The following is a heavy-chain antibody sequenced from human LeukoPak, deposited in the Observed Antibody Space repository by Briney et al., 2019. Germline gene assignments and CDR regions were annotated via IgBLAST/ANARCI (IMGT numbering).Heavy chain of an antibody. CDR2: INHSGST. Sequence: SETLSLTCAVYGGSFSGYYWSWIRQPPGKGLEWMGEINHSGSTNYNPSLKSRVTISVDTSKNQFSLKLSSVTAADTAVYYCARNPHYYGSGSYSDYWGQGTLVTVSS. CDR3: ARNPHYYGSGSYSDY. CDR1: GGSFSGYY. D-gene: IGHD3-10*01. V-gene: IGHV4-34*01. J-gene: IGHJ4*02.